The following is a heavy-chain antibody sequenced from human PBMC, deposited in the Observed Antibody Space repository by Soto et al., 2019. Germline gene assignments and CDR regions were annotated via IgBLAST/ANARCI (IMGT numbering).Heavy chain of an antibody. Sequence: ASVNVSCKASGYTFTSYGISWVRQAPGQGLEWMGWISAYNGNTNYAQKLQGRVTMTTDTSTSTAYMELRSLRSDDTAVYYCARDEDYGSGSYYYYYGMDVWGQGTTVTVSS. V-gene: IGHV1-18*01. CDR2: ISAYNGNT. CDR1: GYTFTSYG. J-gene: IGHJ6*02. CDR3: ARDEDYGSGSYYYYYGMDV. D-gene: IGHD3-10*01.